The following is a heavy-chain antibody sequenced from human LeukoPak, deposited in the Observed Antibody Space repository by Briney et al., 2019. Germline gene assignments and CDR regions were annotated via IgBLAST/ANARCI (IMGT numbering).Heavy chain of an antibody. CDR1: GFTFSSYA. J-gene: IGHJ4*02. CDR3: AKDEGSRWYYYFDY. Sequence: GWSLRLSCAASGFTFSSYAMSLVRQAPGEGLEGVSAISGSVVSTYYADSVKGRFTIYRDNSRNTLYLQMNSLRAEATAVYSCAKDEGSRWYYYFDYWGQGTLVTVSS. D-gene: IGHD6-13*01. CDR2: ISGSVVST. V-gene: IGHV3-23*01.